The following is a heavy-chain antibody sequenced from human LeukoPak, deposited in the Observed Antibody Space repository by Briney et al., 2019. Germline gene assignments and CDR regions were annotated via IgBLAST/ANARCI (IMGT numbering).Heavy chain of an antibody. J-gene: IGHJ4*02. CDR1: AFTFSNVW. Sequence: GGSLRLSCAASAFTFSNVWMSWVRQAPGKGLEWVGRIRRKTDGGKTDYAAPVKGRFTISRDDSKNTLYLQMDSLKTEDTAVYYCTIPASGYSYGVLDSWGQGALVTVSS. CDR2: IRRKTDGGKT. D-gene: IGHD5-18*01. CDR3: TIPASGYSYGVLDS. V-gene: IGHV3-15*01.